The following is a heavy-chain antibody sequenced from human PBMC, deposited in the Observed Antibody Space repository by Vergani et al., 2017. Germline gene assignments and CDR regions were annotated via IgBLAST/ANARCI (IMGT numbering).Heavy chain of an antibody. D-gene: IGHD2/OR15-2a*01. CDR2: IYYSWST. J-gene: IGHJ4*02. Sequence: QLQLQESGPGLVKPSETLSLTCTVSGGSISSSSYYLGWIRQPPGKGLEWIGSIYYSWSTYHNPSLKSRVTISVDTSKNQFSLKLSSVTAADTAVYYCARDFSDPYYFDYWGQGTLVTVSS. CDR1: GGSISSSSYY. V-gene: IGHV4-39*07. CDR3: ARDFSDPYYFDY.